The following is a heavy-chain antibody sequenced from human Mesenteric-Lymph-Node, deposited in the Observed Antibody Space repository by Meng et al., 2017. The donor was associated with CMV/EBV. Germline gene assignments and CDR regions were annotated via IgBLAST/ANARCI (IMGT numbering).Heavy chain of an antibody. CDR1: GFTFSDYY. D-gene: IGHD3-22*01. Sequence: GESLKISCAASGFTFSDYYMNWVRQAPGKGLEWVSSISSSSSYIYYADSVKGRFTISRDNAKNSLYLQMNSLRAEDTAVYYCARDGYYYDSSDRAYYFDYWGQGTLVTVSS. CDR3: ARDGYYYDSSDRAYYFDY. CDR2: ISSSSSYI. J-gene: IGHJ4*02. V-gene: IGHV3-21*01.